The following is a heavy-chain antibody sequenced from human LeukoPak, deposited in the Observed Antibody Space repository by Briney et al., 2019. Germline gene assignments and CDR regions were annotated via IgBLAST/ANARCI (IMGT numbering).Heavy chain of an antibody. CDR2: INNSGGST. CDR1: GFTFSTYA. Sequence: GGSLRLSCAASGFTFSTYAMSWVRQTPGKGLEWVSIINNSGGSTYYADSVKGRFTIARDNSKNTLYLQMNSLRAEDTAVYYCARDRDYYGMDVWGQGTTVTVSS. J-gene: IGHJ6*02. D-gene: IGHD3-10*01. V-gene: IGHV3-23*01. CDR3: ARDRDYYGMDV.